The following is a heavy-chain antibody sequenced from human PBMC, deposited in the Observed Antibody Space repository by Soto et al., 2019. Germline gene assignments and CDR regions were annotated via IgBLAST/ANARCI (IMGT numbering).Heavy chain of an antibody. Sequence: EVQLVESGGGLVQPWGSLRLSCAASGFIFNSYWMSWVRQAPGEGPEWVASIEPDGSGKYYVDSVRGRFTISRDNAKNSVFLQMNSLRVEDTAVYYCGSDATIHKDWGQGTQVTVSS. CDR3: GSDATIHKD. J-gene: IGHJ4*02. V-gene: IGHV3-7*01. D-gene: IGHD3-3*01. CDR2: IEPDGSGK. CDR1: GFIFNSYW.